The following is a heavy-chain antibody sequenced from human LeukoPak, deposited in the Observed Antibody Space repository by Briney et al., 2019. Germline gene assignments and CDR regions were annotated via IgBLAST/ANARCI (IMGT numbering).Heavy chain of an antibody. Sequence: GGSLRLSCAASGFTFSTYDMSWVRQAPGKGLEWVAFIRYDGSNKYYADSVKGRFTISRDNSKNTLYLQMNSLRAEDTAVYYCAKDRGSYYHVDYWGQGTLVTVSS. CDR1: GFTFSTYD. V-gene: IGHV3-30*02. CDR3: AKDRGSYYHVDY. J-gene: IGHJ4*02. CDR2: IRYDGSNK. D-gene: IGHD1-26*01.